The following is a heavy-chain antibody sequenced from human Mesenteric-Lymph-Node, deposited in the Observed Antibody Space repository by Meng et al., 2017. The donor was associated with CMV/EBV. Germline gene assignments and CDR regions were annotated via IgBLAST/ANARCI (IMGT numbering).Heavy chain of an antibody. CDR1: GFIFDNYA. V-gene: IGHV3-9*01. CDR3: ARDVVTGYSYGLPFDY. D-gene: IGHD5-18*01. CDR2: ISWNSAGL. J-gene: IGHJ4*02. Sequence: SLKISCAASGFIFDNYALHWVRQTPGKGLEWVSGISWNSAGLDYADSVKGRFTISRDNAKNSLYLQMNSLRAEDTAVYYCARDVVTGYSYGLPFDYWGQGTLVTVSS.